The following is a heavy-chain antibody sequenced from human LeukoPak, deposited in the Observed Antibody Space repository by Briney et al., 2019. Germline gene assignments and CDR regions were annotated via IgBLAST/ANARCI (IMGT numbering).Heavy chain of an antibody. CDR2: MNPNSGNT. J-gene: IGHJ5*02. Sequence: ASVKVSCKASGGTFNSYGISWVRQAPGQGFEWMGWMNPNSGNTGYAQKFQGRVTITRNTSISTAYMELSSLRSEDTAVYYCARGPLHWFDPWGQGTLVTVSS. V-gene: IGHV1-8*03. CDR3: ARGPLHWFDP. CDR1: GGTFNSYG.